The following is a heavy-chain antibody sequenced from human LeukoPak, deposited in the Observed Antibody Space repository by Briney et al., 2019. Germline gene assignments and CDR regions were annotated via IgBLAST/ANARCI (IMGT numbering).Heavy chain of an antibody. CDR2: ISGSGGST. Sequence: GGSLRLSCAASGFTFSSYAMSWVRQAPGKGLEWVSAISGSGGSTYYADSVKGRFTISRDNSKNTLYLQMNSLRAEDTAVYYCAKLPQAGYDILTGYHLFDYWGQGTLVTVSS. CDR1: GFTFSSYA. V-gene: IGHV3-23*01. CDR3: AKLPQAGYDILTGYHLFDY. J-gene: IGHJ4*02. D-gene: IGHD3-9*01.